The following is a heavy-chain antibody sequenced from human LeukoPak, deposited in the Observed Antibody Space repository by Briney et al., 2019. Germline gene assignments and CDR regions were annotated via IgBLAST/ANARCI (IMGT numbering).Heavy chain of an antibody. Sequence: GGSLRLSCAASGFTFSSYAMSWVRQAPGKGLEWVSAISGSGGSTYYADSVKGRFTISRDNSKNTLYLQMNSLRAEDTAVYYCAKGPKQLLVGSRGYYFDSWGQGTLVTVSS. V-gene: IGHV3-23*01. CDR2: ISGSGGST. CDR3: AKGPKQLLVGSRGYYFDS. CDR1: GFTFSSYA. J-gene: IGHJ4*02. D-gene: IGHD6-13*01.